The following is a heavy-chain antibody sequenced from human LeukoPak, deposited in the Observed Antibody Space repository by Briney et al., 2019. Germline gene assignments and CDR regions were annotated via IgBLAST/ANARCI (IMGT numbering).Heavy chain of an antibody. CDR2: INPNSGGT. D-gene: IGHD6-13*01. Sequence: GASVKVSCKASGYTFTCYYMHWVRQAPGRGLEWMGWINPNSGGTNYAQKFQGWVTMPRDTPISTAYMELSRLRSDDTAVYYCARAVQAGYSSRPFDYWGQGTLVTVSS. CDR1: GYTFTCYY. J-gene: IGHJ4*02. CDR3: ARAVQAGYSSRPFDY. V-gene: IGHV1-2*04.